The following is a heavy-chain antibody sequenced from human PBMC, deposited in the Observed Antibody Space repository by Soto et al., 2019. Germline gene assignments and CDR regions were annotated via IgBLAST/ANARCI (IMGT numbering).Heavy chain of an antibody. D-gene: IGHD3-22*01. CDR3: ARLYTYGYYHFDH. J-gene: IGHJ4*02. V-gene: IGHV4-31*03. CDR1: GDSISGGNYC. CDR2: IYYTGTT. Sequence: SETLSLTCTVSGDSISGGNYCWTWIRQHPGRGLEWIGYIYYTGTTHYSPSLQSRVTMSVDTSKNQISLTLTSLTPADTAVYFCARLYTYGYYHFDHWGQGTLVTVSS.